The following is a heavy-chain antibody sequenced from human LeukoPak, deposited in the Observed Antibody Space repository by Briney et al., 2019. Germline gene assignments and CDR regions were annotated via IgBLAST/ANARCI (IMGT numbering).Heavy chain of an antibody. J-gene: IGHJ4*02. V-gene: IGHV3-48*01. D-gene: IGHD6-19*01. CDR2: ISPSSSTI. Sequence: GGSLRLSXAASGFTFSSYGMNWVRQAPGKGLEWVTYISPSSSTIYYADSGKGRFTISRDNAKNSLCLQMNSLRAEDTAVYYCAREHTPFGSGCTAAYWGQGTLVTVSS. CDR1: GFTFSSYG. CDR3: AREHTPFGSGCTAAY.